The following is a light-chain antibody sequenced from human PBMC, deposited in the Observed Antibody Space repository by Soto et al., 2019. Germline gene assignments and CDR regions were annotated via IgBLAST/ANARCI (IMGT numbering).Light chain of an antibody. J-gene: IGKJ4*01. CDR3: MQALQTPS. Sequence: ESVMTQSPLSLSVTHGEPASISCRSSQSLLHSNGYNYLDWYLQKPGQSPQLLIYLGSFRAAGVPDRFSGSGSGTDFTLKISRVEAADVGVYYCMQALQTPSFGGGTKVEIK. V-gene: IGKV2-28*01. CDR2: LGS. CDR1: QSLLHSNGYNY.